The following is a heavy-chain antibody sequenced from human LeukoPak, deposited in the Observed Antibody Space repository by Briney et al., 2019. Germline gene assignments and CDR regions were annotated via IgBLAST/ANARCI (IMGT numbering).Heavy chain of an antibody. J-gene: IGHJ4*02. CDR1: GFTFSTYR. V-gene: IGHV3-48*01. D-gene: IGHD2-2*01. CDR3: AKTTRGAGCSSTACSFFDY. Sequence: GGSLRLSCAASGFTFSTYRMNWVRQAPGKGLEWLSYISSGSNTIFYADSVKGRFTISRDNAKNTLYLQMNSLRAEDTAVYFCAKTTRGAGCSSTACSFFDYWGQGTLVTVSS. CDR2: ISSGSNTI.